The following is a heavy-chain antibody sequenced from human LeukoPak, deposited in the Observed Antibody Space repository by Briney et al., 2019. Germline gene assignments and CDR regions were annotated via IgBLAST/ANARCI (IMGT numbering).Heavy chain of an antibody. Sequence: GGSLRLSCAASGFTFSSYAMSWVRQAPGKGLEWVSDISGSGGSTDYADSVKGRFTISRDNAKNSLYLQMNSLRAEDTAVYYCLVSTVTYYYYGMDVWGQGTTVTVSS. J-gene: IGHJ6*02. V-gene: IGHV3-23*01. D-gene: IGHD4-17*01. CDR2: ISGSGGST. CDR3: LVSTVTYYYYGMDV. CDR1: GFTFSSYA.